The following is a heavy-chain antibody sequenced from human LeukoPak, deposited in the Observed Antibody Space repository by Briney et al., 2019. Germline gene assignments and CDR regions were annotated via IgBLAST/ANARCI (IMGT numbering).Heavy chain of an antibody. Sequence: GGSLRLSCAASGFIFSSYSMNWVRQAPGEGLEWVSYISSLSGTIYYADSVKGRFTISRDNAKNSLYLQMNSLRAEDTAVYYCARDPYSSSWYVNACFDYWGQGTLVTVPS. CDR3: ARDPYSSSWYVNACFDY. CDR1: GFIFSSYS. CDR2: ISSLSGTI. J-gene: IGHJ4*02. V-gene: IGHV3-48*04. D-gene: IGHD6-13*01.